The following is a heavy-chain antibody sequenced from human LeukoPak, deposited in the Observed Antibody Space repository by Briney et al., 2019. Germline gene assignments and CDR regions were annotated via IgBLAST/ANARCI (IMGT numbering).Heavy chain of an antibody. V-gene: IGHV5-51*01. CDR1: GYSFTSYW. Sequence: GESLKISCKGSGYSFTSYWIGWVRRMPGKGLEWMGIIYPGDSDTRYSPSFQGQVTISADKSISTAYLQWSSLKASDTAMYYCARRIGYCSSTSCYPKYYFDYWGQGTLVTVSS. J-gene: IGHJ4*02. CDR3: ARRIGYCSSTSCYPKYYFDY. CDR2: IYPGDSDT. D-gene: IGHD2-2*01.